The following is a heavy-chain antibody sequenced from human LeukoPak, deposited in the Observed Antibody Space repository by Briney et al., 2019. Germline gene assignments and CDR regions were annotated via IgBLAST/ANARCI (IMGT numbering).Heavy chain of an antibody. CDR2: INPNSGCT. Sequence: RASVKVSCKASGYTFTSYYMNWVRQAPGQGLEWMGWINPNSGCTNYAQKFQGRVTITRDTSINTPYMELNSLRSEDTAVYYCWIDSGGSYAFYYWGEGTLVTVS. CDR3: WIDSGGSYAFYY. D-gene: IGHD2-15*01. V-gene: IGHV1-2*02. CDR1: GYTFTSYY. J-gene: IGHJ4*02.